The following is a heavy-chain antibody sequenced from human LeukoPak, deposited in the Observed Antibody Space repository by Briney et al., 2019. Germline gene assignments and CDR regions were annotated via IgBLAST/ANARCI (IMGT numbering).Heavy chain of an antibody. CDR3: AKDGITMVRGAIHRLVPYYGMDV. Sequence: GGSLRLSCAASGFTFSSYSMNWVRQAPGKGLEWVSYISSSSSTIYYADSVKGRFTISRDNAKNSLYLQMNSLRDEDTAVYYCAKDGITMVRGAIHRLVPYYGMDVWGQGTTVTVSS. CDR2: ISSSSSTI. CDR1: GFTFSSYS. J-gene: IGHJ6*02. V-gene: IGHV3-48*02. D-gene: IGHD3-10*01.